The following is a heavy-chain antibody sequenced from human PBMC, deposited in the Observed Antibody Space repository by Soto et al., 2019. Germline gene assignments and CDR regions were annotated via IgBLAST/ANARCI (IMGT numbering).Heavy chain of an antibody. D-gene: IGHD6-19*01. J-gene: IGHJ6*02. CDR1: GYTFTGYY. Sequence: ASVKVSCKASGYTFTGYYMHWVRQAPGQGLEWMGWINPNSGGTNYAQKFQGWVTMTRDTSISTAYMELSRLRSDDTAVYYCARDVSGAGTPDYHSYGMDFWGQGITVTLSS. V-gene: IGHV1-2*04. CDR3: ARDVSGAGTPDYHSYGMDF. CDR2: INPNSGGT.